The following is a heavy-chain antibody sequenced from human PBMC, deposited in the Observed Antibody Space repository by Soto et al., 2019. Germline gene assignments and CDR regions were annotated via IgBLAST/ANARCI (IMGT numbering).Heavy chain of an antibody. CDR3: AILAGTYYYDSSGYYYRDFDY. CDR1: GFTFSSYS. Sequence: PGGSLRLSCAASGFTFSSYSMNWVRQAPGKGLEWVSSISSSSSYIYYADSVKGRFTISRDNAKNSLYLQMNSLRAEDTAVYYCAILAGTYYYDSSGYYYRDFDYWGQGTLVTVSS. J-gene: IGHJ4*02. D-gene: IGHD3-22*01. V-gene: IGHV3-21*01. CDR2: ISSSSSYI.